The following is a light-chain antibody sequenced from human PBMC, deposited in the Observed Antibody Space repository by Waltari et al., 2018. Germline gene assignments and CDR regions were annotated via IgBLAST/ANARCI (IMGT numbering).Light chain of an antibody. Sequence: EIVLTQSPGTLSLSPGERATLSCRASQSVTSNYLAWYQQGPGQAPRLLIYGASNRATGIPDRLSGSGSVKDFSVTMNRLEPEDFAVYYCQQYDRSPETFGQGTKLEIK. V-gene: IGKV3-20*01. CDR1: QSVTSNY. CDR3: QQYDRSPET. CDR2: GAS. J-gene: IGKJ2*01.